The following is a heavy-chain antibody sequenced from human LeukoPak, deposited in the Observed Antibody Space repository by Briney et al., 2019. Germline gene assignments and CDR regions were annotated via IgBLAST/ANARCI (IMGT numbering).Heavy chain of an antibody. V-gene: IGHV3-23*01. Sequence: GSLRLSCAASGFTFSSYAMSWVRQAPGKGLEWVSAISGSGGSTYYADSVKGRLTISRDNSKNTLYLQMNSLRAEDTAVYYCAKVVSPSSEDYYDSSGFDYWGQGALVTVSS. D-gene: IGHD3-22*01. CDR2: ISGSGGST. CDR3: AKVVSPSSEDYYDSSGFDY. J-gene: IGHJ4*02. CDR1: GFTFSSYA.